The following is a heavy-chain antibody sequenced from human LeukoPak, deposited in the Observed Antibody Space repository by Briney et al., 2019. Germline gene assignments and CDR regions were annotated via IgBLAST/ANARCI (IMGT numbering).Heavy chain of an antibody. CDR1: GGSISSSSYY. D-gene: IGHD1-14*01. J-gene: IGHJ4*02. V-gene: IGHV4-39*01. CDR2: IYYSGST. Sequence: PETLSLTCTVSGGSISSSSYYWGWIRQPPGKGLEWIGSIYYSGSTYYNPSLKSRVTISVDTSKNQFSLKLSSVTAADTAVYYCADNKKAGYFDYWGQGTLVTVSS. CDR3: ADNKKAGYFDY.